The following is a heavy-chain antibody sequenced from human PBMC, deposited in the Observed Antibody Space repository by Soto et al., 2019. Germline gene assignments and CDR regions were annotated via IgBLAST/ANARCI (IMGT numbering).Heavy chain of an antibody. V-gene: IGHV3-33*01. CDR2: IWYDGSNK. D-gene: IGHD6-13*01. J-gene: IGHJ5*02. Sequence: QVQLVESGGGVVQPGRSLRLSCAASGFTFSSYGMHWVRQAPGKGLEWVALIWYDGSNKYYTDSVKGRFTISRDKSKNTLYLQMNRLRVEDTAVYYCARSGIAAPGSHWFDTWGQGTLVTVSS. CDR1: GFTFSSYG. CDR3: ARSGIAAPGSHWFDT.